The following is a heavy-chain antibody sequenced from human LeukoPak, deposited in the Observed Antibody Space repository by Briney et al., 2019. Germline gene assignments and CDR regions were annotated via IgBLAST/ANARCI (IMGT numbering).Heavy chain of an antibody. Sequence: SVKVPCKASGGTFSSYAISWVRQAPGQGLEWMGGIIPIFGTANYAQKFQGRVTITADESTSTAYMELSSLRSEDTAVYYCARGPIVATIYFDYWGRGTLVTVSS. V-gene: IGHV1-69*13. CDR1: GGTFSSYA. D-gene: IGHD5-12*01. J-gene: IGHJ4*02. CDR2: IIPIFGTA. CDR3: ARGPIVATIYFDY.